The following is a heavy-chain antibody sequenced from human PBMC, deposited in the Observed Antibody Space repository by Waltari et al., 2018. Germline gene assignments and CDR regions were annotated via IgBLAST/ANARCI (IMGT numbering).Heavy chain of an antibody. CDR3: ARDNPIT. CDR1: GFTGSRNY. Sequence: DVQVVEAGGGLVQPGGSLRLSCAVSGFTGSRNYMTWVRQAPGKGLEWVSIIYTNDRTYYRDSVKGRFIISRDKSNNMVYLQMNSLRVEDTAIYYCARDNPITWGQGTLVTVSS. J-gene: IGHJ4*02. CDR2: IYTNDRT. V-gene: IGHV3-66*01.